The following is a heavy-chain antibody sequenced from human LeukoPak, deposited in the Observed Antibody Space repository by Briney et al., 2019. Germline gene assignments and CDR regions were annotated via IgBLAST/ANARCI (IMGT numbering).Heavy chain of an antibody. CDR2: IKSKTDGGTT. V-gene: IGHV3-15*01. D-gene: IGHD2-15*01. J-gene: IGHJ6*03. CDR3: TTDDVVVVAATESRTNYYYYYMDV. CDR1: GFTFSNAW. Sequence: PGGSLRLSCAASGFTFSNAWMSWVRQAPGKGLEWVGRIKSKTDGGTTDYAAPVKGRFTISRDDSKNTLYLQMNSLKTEDTAVYYCTTDDVVVVAATESRTNYYYYYMDVWGKGTTVAVSS.